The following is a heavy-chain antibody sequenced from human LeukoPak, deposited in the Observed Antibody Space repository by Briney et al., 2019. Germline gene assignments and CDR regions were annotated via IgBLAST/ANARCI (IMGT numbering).Heavy chain of an antibody. J-gene: IGHJ3*02. CDR2: ISWNSGSI. V-gene: IGHV3-9*03. D-gene: IGHD5-12*01. CDR3: AKGRVATMDDAFDI. Sequence: GGSLRLFCAASGFTFDDYAMHWARQAPGKGLEWVSGISWNSGSIGYADSVKGRFTISRDNAKNPLYLQIHSLRAEDMALYYCAKGRVATMDDAFDICGQETMVTVSS. CDR1: GFTFDDYA.